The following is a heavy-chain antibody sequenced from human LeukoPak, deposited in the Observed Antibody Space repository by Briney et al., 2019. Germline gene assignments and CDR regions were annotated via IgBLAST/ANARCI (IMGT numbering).Heavy chain of an antibody. J-gene: IGHJ4*02. CDR1: GGTFSSYA. CDR3: ARGSSYGFSMGY. D-gene: IGHD5-18*01. Sequence: SVKVSFTASGGTFSSYAISWVRQAPGQGLEWMGGIIPIFGTANYAQKFQGRVTITADKSTSTAYMELSSLRSDDTAVYYCARGSSYGFSMGYWGQGTLVTVSS. V-gene: IGHV1-69*06. CDR2: IIPIFGTA.